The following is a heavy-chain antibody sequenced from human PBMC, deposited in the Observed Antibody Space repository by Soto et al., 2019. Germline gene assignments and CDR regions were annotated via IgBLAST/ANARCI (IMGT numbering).Heavy chain of an antibody. J-gene: IGHJ4*02. Sequence: GGSLRLSCAASGFTFSSYGMHWVRQAPGKGLEWVAVIWYDGSNKYYADSVKGRFTISRDNSKNTLYLQMNSLRAEDTAVYYCARVSSYSSSWSLPFDYWGQGTLVTVSS. D-gene: IGHD6-13*01. CDR1: GFTFSSYG. CDR3: ARVSSYSSSWSLPFDY. V-gene: IGHV3-33*01. CDR2: IWYDGSNK.